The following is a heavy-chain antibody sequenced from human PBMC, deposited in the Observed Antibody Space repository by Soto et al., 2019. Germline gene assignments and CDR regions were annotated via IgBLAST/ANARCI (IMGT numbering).Heavy chain of an antibody. J-gene: IGHJ4*02. CDR1: GYTFTSYA. CDR3: ARSIVVVTALDY. D-gene: IGHD2-21*02. CDR2: INAGNGNT. Sequence: GGSLRLSCAASGYTFTSYAMHWVRQAPGQRLEWMGWINAGNGNTKYSQKFQGRVTITRDTSASTAYMELSSLRSEDTAVYYCARSIVVVTALDYWGQGTLVTVP. V-gene: IGHV1-3*01.